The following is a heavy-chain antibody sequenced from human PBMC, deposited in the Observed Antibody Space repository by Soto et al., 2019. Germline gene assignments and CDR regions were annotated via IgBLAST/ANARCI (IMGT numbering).Heavy chain of an antibody. CDR2: ISGRSVVP. V-gene: IGHV3-23*01. CDR1: GLTLRSYA. D-gene: IGHD3-16*01. CDR3: AKGGPFTGGFDP. Sequence: EGQLLHSGGDLVQPGGSLRLSCAGSGLTLRSYAMTWIRQTPEKGLEWVSTISGRSVVPSYADSVNGRFTVSRDNSKNTLDLQMNSLRPDDTAIYYCAKGGPFTGGFDPWGQGTLVTVSA. J-gene: IGHJ5*02.